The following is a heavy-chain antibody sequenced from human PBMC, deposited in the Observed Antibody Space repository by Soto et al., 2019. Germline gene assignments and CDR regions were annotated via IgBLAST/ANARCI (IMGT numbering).Heavy chain of an antibody. Sequence: PADTLSLTCTVSGRSISSYYWSWIRQPPGKGLEWIGYIYYSGSTNYNPSLKSRVTISVDTSKNQFSLKLSSVTAADTAVYYCARQGSSGWSRSVDYWGQETLVTVSS. CDR1: GRSISSYY. CDR3: ARQGSSGWSRSVDY. J-gene: IGHJ4*02. D-gene: IGHD6-19*01. CDR2: IYYSGST. V-gene: IGHV4-59*08.